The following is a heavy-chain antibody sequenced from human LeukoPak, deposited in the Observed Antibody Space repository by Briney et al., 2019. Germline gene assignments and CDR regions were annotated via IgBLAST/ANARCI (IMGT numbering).Heavy chain of an antibody. CDR2: FDPDRGAI. Sequence: ASVKVSCKVSEFTVIEFSIHWVRQIPGKGLEWMGGFDPDRGAIIYAQKFQGRLTVTEDTSTDTAYMELSRLSSDDTAIYYCATDLTYYAAGSFFDGFWGQGTLVIVSS. V-gene: IGHV1-24*01. D-gene: IGHD3-10*01. CDR1: EFTVIEFS. CDR3: ATDLTYYAAGSFFDGF. J-gene: IGHJ4*02.